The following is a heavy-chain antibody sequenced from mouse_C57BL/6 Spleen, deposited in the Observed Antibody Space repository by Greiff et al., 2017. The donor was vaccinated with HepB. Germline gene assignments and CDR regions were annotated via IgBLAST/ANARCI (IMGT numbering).Heavy chain of an antibody. D-gene: IGHD2-5*01. Sequence: EVKLVESRGGLVKPGGSLKLSCAASGFTFSSYTMSWVRQTPEKRLEWVATISGGGGNTYYPDSVKGRFTISRDNAKNTLYLQMSSLRSEDTALYYCARHWSNYGYFDVWGTGTTVTVSS. J-gene: IGHJ1*03. V-gene: IGHV5-9*01. CDR3: ARHWSNYGYFDV. CDR2: ISGGGGNT. CDR1: GFTFSSYT.